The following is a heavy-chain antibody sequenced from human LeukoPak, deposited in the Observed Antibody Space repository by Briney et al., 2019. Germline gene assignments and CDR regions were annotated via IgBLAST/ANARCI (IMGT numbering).Heavy chain of an antibody. CDR3: ARVYATALDY. CDR1: GGSMSSFY. Sequence: SETLSLTCTVSGGSMSSFYWSWIRQLPGKGLEWIGYIYYTGSTNYNPSLRSRVSISVDTSKNQFSLKLSSVTAADTAVYYCARVYATALDYWGQGTLVTVSS. D-gene: IGHD2-2*01. CDR2: IYYTGST. V-gene: IGHV4-59*01. J-gene: IGHJ4*02.